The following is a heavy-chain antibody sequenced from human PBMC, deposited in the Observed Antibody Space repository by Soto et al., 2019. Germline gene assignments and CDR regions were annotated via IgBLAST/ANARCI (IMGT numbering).Heavy chain of an antibody. V-gene: IGHV1-69*13. Sequence: APVKVSSKASRGTINSYASSWVRQSQGQGLEWMGGIIPIFGTANYAQKFQGRVTITADESTSTAYMELSSLRSEDTAVYYCAPSSLGQYSGYDSEWLYYYGMGVSGQGTTVTVSS. D-gene: IGHD5-12*01. CDR3: APSSLGQYSGYDSEWLYYYGMGV. CDR1: RGTINSYA. J-gene: IGHJ6*02. CDR2: IIPIFGTA.